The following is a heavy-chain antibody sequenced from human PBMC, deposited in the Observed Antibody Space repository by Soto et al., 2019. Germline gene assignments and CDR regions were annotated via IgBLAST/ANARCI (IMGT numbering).Heavy chain of an antibody. Sequence: GGSLRLSCAASGFTFSGYWMSWVRQAPGKGLEWVANIKQDGSEKYYVDSVKGRFTISRDSAKNSLYLQMNSRRSEDTAVYYCATHRASLYYYGMGVCRQGTTVTASS. CDR1: GFTFSGYW. V-gene: IGHV3-7*01. CDR3: ATHRASLYYYGMGV. J-gene: IGHJ6*02. CDR2: IKQDGSEK. D-gene: IGHD2-8*01.